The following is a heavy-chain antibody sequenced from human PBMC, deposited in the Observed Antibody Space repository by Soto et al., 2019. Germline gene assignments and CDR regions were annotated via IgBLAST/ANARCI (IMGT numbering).Heavy chain of an antibody. D-gene: IGHD3-16*02. CDR2: IKTKADGGTT. CDR1: GFTFSNAY. V-gene: IGHV3-15*07. J-gene: IGHJ4*02. Sequence: GGSLRLSCAASGFTFSNAYMNWVRQAPGKGLEWVGRIKTKADGGTTDYAAPVKGRFTISRDISKNTVYLQMNNLRAEDTAVYFCARDGISGALALFDYWGQGSQVTVSS. CDR3: ARDGISGALALFDY.